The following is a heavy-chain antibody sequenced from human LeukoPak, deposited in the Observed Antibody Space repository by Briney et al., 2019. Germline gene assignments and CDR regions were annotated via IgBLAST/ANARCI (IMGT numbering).Heavy chain of an antibody. V-gene: IGHV1-24*01. J-gene: IGHJ5*02. D-gene: IGHD4-11*01. CDR1: GYTLNDIS. CDR3: AAVSGHYTLLDA. Sequence: ASVKVSCKISGYTLNDISVHWERQPPGKGLEWMGGVDPDDGQRVYAQRFQGRVTMTEDTSTNTAYMELSRLRSEDTAVYFCAAVSGHYTLLDAWGQGALVTVST. CDR2: VDPDDGQR.